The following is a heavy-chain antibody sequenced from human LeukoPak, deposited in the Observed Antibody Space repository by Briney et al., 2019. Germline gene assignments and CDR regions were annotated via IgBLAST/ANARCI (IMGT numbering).Heavy chain of an antibody. CDR1: GGSFSGYY. D-gene: IGHD2-15*01. J-gene: IGHJ6*03. V-gene: IGHV4-34*01. CDR2: INHSGST. CDR3: ARDRDPIYWNYYMDV. Sequence: SETLSLTCAVYGGSFSGYYWSWIRQPPGKGLEWIGEINHSGSTNYNPSLKSRVTISVDTSKNQFSLKLSSVTAADTAVYYCARDRDPIYWNYYMDVWGKGTTVTVSS.